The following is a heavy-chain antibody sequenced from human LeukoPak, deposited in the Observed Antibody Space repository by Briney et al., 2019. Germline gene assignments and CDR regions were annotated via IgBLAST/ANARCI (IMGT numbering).Heavy chain of an antibody. CDR1: GFTFSSYA. CDR3: AKDLSGYSYDYYFDY. Sequence: PGGSLSLSCTASGFTFSSYAMNWVRQAPGKGLEWVSGISGSGGNTYYADSVKGRFTISRDNSKNTLYLQMNSLRAEDTAVYYCAKDLSGYSYDYYFDYWGQGTLVTVSS. CDR2: ISGSGGNT. D-gene: IGHD5-18*01. J-gene: IGHJ4*02. V-gene: IGHV3-23*01.